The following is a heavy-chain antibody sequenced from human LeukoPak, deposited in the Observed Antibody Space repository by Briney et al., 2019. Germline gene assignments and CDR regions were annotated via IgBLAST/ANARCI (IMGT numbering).Heavy chain of an antibody. CDR2: ITSTSAT. Sequence: PGGSLRLSCAASGFTFSSYSMNWVRQAPGKGLEWVSHITSTSATYYADSVKGRFTIPRDNAKNSLFLQMNSLTAEDTAVYYCASGIDYWGQGTLVTVSS. CDR3: ASGIDY. J-gene: IGHJ4*02. V-gene: IGHV3-48*01. CDR1: GFTFSSYS.